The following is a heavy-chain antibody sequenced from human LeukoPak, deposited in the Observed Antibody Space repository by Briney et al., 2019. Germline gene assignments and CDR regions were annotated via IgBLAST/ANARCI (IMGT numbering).Heavy chain of an antibody. J-gene: IGHJ4*02. CDR3: AKVYDTSGYYFIFDY. V-gene: IGHV3-23*01. D-gene: IGHD3-22*01. CDR2: IRVRSDST. Sequence: GGTLRLSCAASGFTFSNYGMNWVRQAPGKGLEWVSSIRVRSDSTHYADSVQGRFTISRDDSKNTLYLQMNSLRAEDTAVYYCAKVYDTSGYYFIFDYWGQGTLVTVSS. CDR1: GFTFSNYG.